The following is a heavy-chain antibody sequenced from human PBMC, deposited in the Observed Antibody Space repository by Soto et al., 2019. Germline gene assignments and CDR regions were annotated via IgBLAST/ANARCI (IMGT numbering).Heavy chain of an antibody. CDR1: GGSFSGYY. D-gene: IGHD6-13*01. J-gene: IGHJ6*02. V-gene: IGHV4-34*01. CDR2: INHSGST. Sequence: PSETRSLTCAVYGGSFSGYYWSWIRQPPGKGLEWIGEINHSGSTNYNPSLKSRVTISVDTSKNQFSLKLSSVTAADTAVYCCARATGSSSWFYYYYGMDVWGQGTTVTVSS. CDR3: ARATGSSSWFYYYYGMDV.